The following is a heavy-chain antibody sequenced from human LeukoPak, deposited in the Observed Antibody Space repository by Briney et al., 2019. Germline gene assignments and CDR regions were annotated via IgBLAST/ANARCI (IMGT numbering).Heavy chain of an antibody. CDR2: ISWNSGSI. Sequence: PGGSLRLSCAASGFTFDDYAMHWVRQAPGKGLEWVSGISWNSGSIGYADSVKGRFIISRDNSKNMLYLQMNNLRADDTAVYYCARKGQADDYGKPAWGQGTLVTVSS. D-gene: IGHD4-17*01. J-gene: IGHJ5*02. CDR1: GFTFDDYA. CDR3: ARKGQADDYGKPA. V-gene: IGHV3-9*01.